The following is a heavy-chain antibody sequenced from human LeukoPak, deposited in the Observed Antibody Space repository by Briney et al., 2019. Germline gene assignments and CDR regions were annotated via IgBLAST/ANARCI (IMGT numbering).Heavy chain of an antibody. Sequence: SETLSLTCTVSGGSISSSTYYWGWIRQPPGKGLEWIGSYTGSTDYNPSLRSRVAISVDESKSQISLRLSSVTAADTAVYYCARHGRTRKQWLFGYYFLFWGEGTLVTVSS. CDR2: YTGST. J-gene: IGHJ4*02. CDR1: GGSISSSTYY. V-gene: IGHV4-39*01. CDR3: ARHGRTRKQWLFGYYFLF. D-gene: IGHD6-19*01.